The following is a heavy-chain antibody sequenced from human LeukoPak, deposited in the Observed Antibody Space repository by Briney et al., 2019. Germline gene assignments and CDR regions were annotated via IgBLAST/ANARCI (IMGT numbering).Heavy chain of an antibody. D-gene: IGHD2-2*01. Sequence: SETLSLTCAVYGGSFSGYYWSWIRQPPGKGLEWIGEINHSGSTNYNPSLKSRVTISVDTSKNQFSLKLSSVTAADTAVYYCARHLGVPAALAYYYYMDVWGIGTTVTVSS. CDR2: INHSGST. V-gene: IGHV4-34*01. CDR1: GGSFSGYY. J-gene: IGHJ6*03. CDR3: ARHLGVPAALAYYYYMDV.